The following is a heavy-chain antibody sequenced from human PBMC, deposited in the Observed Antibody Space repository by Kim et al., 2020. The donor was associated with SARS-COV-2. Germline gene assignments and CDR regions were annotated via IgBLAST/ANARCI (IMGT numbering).Heavy chain of an antibody. D-gene: IGHD3-22*01. V-gene: IGHV3-33*03. Sequence: GRFTIPRDKSKNTLYLQMNSLRAEDTAVYYCAKPLTYYYDSSGYWVFDYWGQGTLVTVSS. CDR3: AKPLTYYYDSSGYWVFDY. J-gene: IGHJ4*02.